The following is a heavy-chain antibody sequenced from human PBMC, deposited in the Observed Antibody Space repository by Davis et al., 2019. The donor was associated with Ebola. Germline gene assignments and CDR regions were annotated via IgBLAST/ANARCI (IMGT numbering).Heavy chain of an antibody. V-gene: IGHV3-30*18. J-gene: IGHJ6*02. CDR3: AKGDYDFWSGYRPIDYYYGMDV. CDR2: ISYDGSNK. Sequence: GESLKIPCAASGFTFSSYGMHWVRQAPGKGLGWVAVISYDGSNKYYADSVKGRFTISRDNSKNTLYLQMNSLRAEDTAVYYCAKGDYDFWSGYRPIDYYYGMDVWGQGTTVTVSS. CDR1: GFTFSSYG. D-gene: IGHD3-3*01.